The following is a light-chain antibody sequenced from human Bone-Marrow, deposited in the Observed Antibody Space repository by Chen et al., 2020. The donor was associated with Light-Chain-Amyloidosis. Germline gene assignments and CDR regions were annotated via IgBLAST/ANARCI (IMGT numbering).Light chain of an antibody. CDR2: GSS. Sequence: ELVLTQSPGTLSMSPGEGANLSCRASQTISSNYLTWYQQKFGKAPRLLIYGSSSRATGIPDRFTGSGSGTDFTLTINRLEPEDVAMYYCQQYGTSPLTFGGGTKVEIK. V-gene: IGKV3-20*01. J-gene: IGKJ4*01. CDR3: QQYGTSPLT. CDR1: QTISSNY.